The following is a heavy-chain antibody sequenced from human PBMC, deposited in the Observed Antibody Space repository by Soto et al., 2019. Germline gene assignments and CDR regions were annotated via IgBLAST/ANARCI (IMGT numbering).Heavy chain of an antibody. V-gene: IGHV4-34*01. CDR2: INHSGST. CDR3: ARLGSGSYFRFVRYGLAV. CDR1: GGSFSGYY. D-gene: IGHD3-10*01. J-gene: IGHJ6*02. Sequence: SETLSLTCAVYGGSFSGYYWSWIRQPPGKGLEWIGEINHSGSTNYNPSLKSRVTISVDTSKNQFSLKLSSVTAADTAVYYCARLGSGSYFRFVRYGLAVCGQGTTVPVSS.